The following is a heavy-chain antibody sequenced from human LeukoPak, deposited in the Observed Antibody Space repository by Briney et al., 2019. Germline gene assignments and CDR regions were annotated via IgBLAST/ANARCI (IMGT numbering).Heavy chain of an antibody. CDR1: GFTFDDYG. CDR3: AKGLVPYYYYYYMDV. D-gene: IGHD6-19*01. Sequence: GGSLRLSCAASGFTFDDYGMSWVRQAPGKGLEWVSGINWNGGSTGYADSVKGRFTISRDNAKNSLYLQMNSLRAEDTAVYYCAKGLVPYYYYYYMDVWGKGTTVTVSS. CDR2: INWNGGST. J-gene: IGHJ6*03. V-gene: IGHV3-20*04.